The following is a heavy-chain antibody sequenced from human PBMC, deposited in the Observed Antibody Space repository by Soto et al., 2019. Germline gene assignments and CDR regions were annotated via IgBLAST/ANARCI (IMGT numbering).Heavy chain of an antibody. D-gene: IGHD3-3*01. J-gene: IGHJ5*02. V-gene: IGHV4-31*03. Sequence: TSETLSLTCTVSGGSISSGGYYWSWIRQHPGKGLEWIGYIYYSGSTYYNPSLKSRVTISVDTSKNQFSLKLSSVTAADTAVYYCARGDLEPYYDFWSGYYRSSRFDPWGQGTLVTVSS. CDR2: IYYSGST. CDR3: ARGDLEPYYDFWSGYYRSSRFDP. CDR1: GGSISSGGYY.